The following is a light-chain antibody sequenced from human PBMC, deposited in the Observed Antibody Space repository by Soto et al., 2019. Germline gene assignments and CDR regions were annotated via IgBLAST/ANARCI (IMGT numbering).Light chain of an antibody. J-gene: IGLJ2*01. CDR1: SSDIGAYNY. V-gene: IGLV2-8*01. CDR3: NSFAGGAHVV. Sequence: QSALAQPPSASGSPGQSVTISCTGTSSDIGAYNYVSWYQQYPGKAPKLIIYDVNQRPSGVPDRFSSSKSGNTASLTVSGLQAEDEAVYYCNSFAGGAHVVFGGGTKLTVL. CDR2: DVN.